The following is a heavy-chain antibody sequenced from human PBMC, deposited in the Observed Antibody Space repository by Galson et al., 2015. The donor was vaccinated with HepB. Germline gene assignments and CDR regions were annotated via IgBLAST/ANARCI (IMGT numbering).Heavy chain of an antibody. J-gene: IGHJ4*02. CDR1: GFTFSSYS. Sequence: SLRLSCAASGFTFSSYSMNWVRQAPGKGLEWVSSISSSSSYIYYADSVKGRFTISRDNAKNSLYLQMNSLRAEDTAVYYCARDDYGSGSSYFDYWGQGTLVTVSS. CDR3: ARDDYGSGSSYFDY. V-gene: IGHV3-21*01. D-gene: IGHD3-10*01. CDR2: ISSSSSYI.